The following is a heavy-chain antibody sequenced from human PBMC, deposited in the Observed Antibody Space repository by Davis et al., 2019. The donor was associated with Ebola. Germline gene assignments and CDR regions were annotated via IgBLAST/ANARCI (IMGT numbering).Heavy chain of an antibody. V-gene: IGHV4-34*01. J-gene: IGHJ4*02. CDR2: IYYSGST. CDR1: GGSFSGYY. CDR3: ASSSYDFWSGYYRY. D-gene: IGHD3-3*01. Sequence: SETLSLTCAVYGGSFSGYYWGWIRQPPGKGLEWIGSIYYSGSTNYNPSLKSRVTISVDTSKNQFSLKLSSVTAADTAVYYCASSSYDFWSGYYRYWGQGTLVTVSS.